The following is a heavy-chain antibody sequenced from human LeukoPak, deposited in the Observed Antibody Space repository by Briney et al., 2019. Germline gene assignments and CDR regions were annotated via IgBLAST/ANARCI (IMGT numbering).Heavy chain of an antibody. J-gene: IGHJ4*02. D-gene: IGHD3-22*01. CDR1: GDTFTSYG. CDR3: ARHPRSWIVYDSSGYYYLDYFDY. V-gene: IGHV1-18*01. CDR2: INPYNGNT. Sequence: ASVKVSCKAYGDTFTSYGISWVRQAPGQGLEWMGWINPYNGNTNYAQKFQGRVTITTDTSTSTAYMELRSLRSDDTAVYYCARHPRSWIVYDSSGYYYLDYFDYWGQGTLVTVSS.